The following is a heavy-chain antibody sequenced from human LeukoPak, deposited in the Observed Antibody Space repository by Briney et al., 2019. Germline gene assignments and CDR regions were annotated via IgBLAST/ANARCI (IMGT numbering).Heavy chain of an antibody. CDR2: ISSSSSTI. V-gene: IGHV3-48*01. CDR3: ARGSPIRWLQFGGYFDY. D-gene: IGHD5-24*01. Sequence: GGSLRLSCAASGFTFSSYSMNWVRQAPGKGLEWVSYISSSSSTIYYADSVKGRFTISRDNAKNSLYLQMNSLRAEDTAVYYCARGSPIRWLQFGGYFDYWGQGTLVTVSS. J-gene: IGHJ4*02. CDR1: GFTFSSYS.